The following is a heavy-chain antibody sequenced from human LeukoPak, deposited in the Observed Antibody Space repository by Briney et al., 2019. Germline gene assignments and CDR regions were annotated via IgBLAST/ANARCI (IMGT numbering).Heavy chain of an antibody. J-gene: IGHJ4*02. Sequence: QPGGSLRLSCGAFGFTFSSYAMHWVRQAPGKGLDWVAVISYDGSNKYYADSVKGRFTISRDNSKNTLYLQMNSLRAEDTAVYYCAKGRSPDYVWDYWGQGTLVTVSS. CDR3: AKGRSPDYVWDY. D-gene: IGHD3-16*01. CDR1: GFTFSSYA. V-gene: IGHV3-30-3*01. CDR2: ISYDGSNK.